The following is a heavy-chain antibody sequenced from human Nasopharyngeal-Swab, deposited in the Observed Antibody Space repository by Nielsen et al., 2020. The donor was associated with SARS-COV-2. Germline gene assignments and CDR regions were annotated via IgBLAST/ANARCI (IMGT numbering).Heavy chain of an antibody. D-gene: IGHD4-17*01. CDR2: IIPILGIA. Sequence: SVKVSCKASRCTFSSYAISWLRQAPGQGLEWMGRIIPILGIAHYAHKFQGRVTITADKSTSTAYMELTSLRSEDTAVYYFAGPRGDYGGFDYWGQGTLVTVSS. J-gene: IGHJ4*02. CDR3: AGPRGDYGGFDY. V-gene: IGHV1-69*04. CDR1: RCTFSSYA.